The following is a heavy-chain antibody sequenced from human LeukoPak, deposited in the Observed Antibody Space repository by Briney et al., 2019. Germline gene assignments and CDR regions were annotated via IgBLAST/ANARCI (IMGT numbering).Heavy chain of an antibody. V-gene: IGHV3-30*02. CDR2: IRYDGSNK. J-gene: IGHJ1*01. Sequence: GGSLRLSCAASGFTFSSYGMHWVRQAPGKGLEWVAFIRYDGSNKYYADSVKSRFTISRDNSKNTLYLQMNSLRVEGTAMYYCAKDGGEYFQHWGQGTLVTVSS. CDR3: AKDGGEYFQH. CDR1: GFTFSSYG. D-gene: IGHD3-16*01.